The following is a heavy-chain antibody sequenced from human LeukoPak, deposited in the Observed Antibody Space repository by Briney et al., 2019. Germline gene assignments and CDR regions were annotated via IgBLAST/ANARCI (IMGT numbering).Heavy chain of an antibody. CDR3: AKCSATCYANAFDI. D-gene: IGHD2-2*01. CDR1: GFTVSSNY. J-gene: IGHJ3*02. CDR2: ISGSGSDT. Sequence: PGGSLRLSCAASGFTVSSNYMSWVRQAPGKGLEWVSAISGSGSDTEYADSVKGRFTISRDNSKTTLYLQMSSLRVEDTAVYYCAKCSATCYANAFDIWGQGTMVTVSS. V-gene: IGHV3-23*01.